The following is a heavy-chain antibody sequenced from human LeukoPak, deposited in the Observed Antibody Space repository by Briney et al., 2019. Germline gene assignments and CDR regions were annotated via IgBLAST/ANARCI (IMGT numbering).Heavy chain of an antibody. V-gene: IGHV3-30*03. Sequence: PGRSLRLSCAASGFTFSSYGMHWVRQAPGKGLEWVAVISYDGSNKYYADSVKGRFTISRDNSKNTLYLQMNSLIAEDTAVYYCTRGYGSFDNWGQGTLVIVSS. CDR3: TRGYGSFDN. J-gene: IGHJ4*02. D-gene: IGHD3-10*01. CDR2: ISYDGSNK. CDR1: GFTFSSYG.